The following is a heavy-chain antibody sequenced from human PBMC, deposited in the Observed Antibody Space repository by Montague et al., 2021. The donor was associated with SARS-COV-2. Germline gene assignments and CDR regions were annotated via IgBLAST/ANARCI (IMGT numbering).Heavy chain of an antibody. CDR2: IFWSGST. J-gene: IGHJ3*02. CDR1: GGTMNSYF. V-gene: IGHV4-59*01. Sequence: SETLSLTCTVSGGTMNSYFWSWIRQPPGKGLEWIGYIFWSGSTNYNPSLESRVTISVDTSNYQLSLTLTSVTAADTAVYYCARETTSYSHESRGAFHIWGQGTLVTVSS. D-gene: IGHD3-22*01. CDR3: ARETTSYSHESRGAFHI.